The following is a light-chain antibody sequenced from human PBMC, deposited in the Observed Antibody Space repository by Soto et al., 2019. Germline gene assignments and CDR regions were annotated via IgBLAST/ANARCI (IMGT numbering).Light chain of an antibody. Sequence: DIQMTQSPSSLSASVGDRVTITCRASQDIGTYLVWFPQKPGKAPKYLIYAASSLQSGVPSRFIRSGSSTDFTLTISSLQPEDFATYYCQHYNNFPFTFGPGTKVDL. CDR1: QDIGTY. CDR3: QHYNNFPFT. CDR2: AAS. V-gene: IGKV1-16*01. J-gene: IGKJ3*01.